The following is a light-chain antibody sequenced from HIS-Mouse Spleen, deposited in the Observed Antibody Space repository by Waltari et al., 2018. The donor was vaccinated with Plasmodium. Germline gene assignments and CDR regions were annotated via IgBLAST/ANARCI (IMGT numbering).Light chain of an antibody. Sequence: QSALTQPASLSGSPGQSITISCTGTRSDAGSSNLVSWYQQHPGKAPKLMIYEGSKRPSGVSNRFSGSKSGNTASLTISGLQAEDEADYYCCSYAGSSTYVVGTGTKVTVL. V-gene: IGLV2-23*01. CDR3: CSYAGSSTYV. CDR1: RSDAGSSNL. J-gene: IGLJ1*01. CDR2: EGS.